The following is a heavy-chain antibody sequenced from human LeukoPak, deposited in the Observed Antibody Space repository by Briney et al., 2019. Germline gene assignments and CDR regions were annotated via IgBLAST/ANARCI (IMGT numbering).Heavy chain of an antibody. CDR2: ISGSGGST. D-gene: IGHD6-13*01. J-gene: IGHJ4*02. CDR3: VKMLYSSSIGNFDY. V-gene: IGHV3-23*01. Sequence: GGSLRLSCAASGFTFSSYAMSWVRQAPGKGLEWVSAISGSGGSTYYADSVKGRFTISRDNSKNTLYLQMNSLRAEDTAVYYCVKMLYSSSIGNFDYWGQGTLVTVSS. CDR1: GFTFSSYA.